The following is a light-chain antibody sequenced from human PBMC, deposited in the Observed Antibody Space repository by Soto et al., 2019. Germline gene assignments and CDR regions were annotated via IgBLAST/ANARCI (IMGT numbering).Light chain of an antibody. CDR2: GAS. J-gene: IGKJ1*01. Sequence: DIVLAQSPGTLSLSPGERATPSCRASQSVSSTSLAWYQQKPGQAPSLRIYGASSRATGIPERFSGSGSGTDFTLTISRLEPEDFAVYYCHQYGSSPRTFGQGTKV. CDR3: HQYGSSPRT. CDR1: QSVSSTS. V-gene: IGKV3-20*01.